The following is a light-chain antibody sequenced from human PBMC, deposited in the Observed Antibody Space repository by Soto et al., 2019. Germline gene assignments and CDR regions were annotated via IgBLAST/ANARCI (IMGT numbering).Light chain of an antibody. CDR3: QQSYSTPYT. CDR2: AAS. J-gene: IGKJ2*01. Sequence: DIQMTQSPSSLSASVGDRVTITCRASQSISSYLNWYQQKPGKAPKLLLYAASSLQSGVPSRFSGSGSGTDFTLTISSLQPKDFATYYCQQSYSTPYTFGQGTKLDIK. V-gene: IGKV1-39*01. CDR1: QSISSY.